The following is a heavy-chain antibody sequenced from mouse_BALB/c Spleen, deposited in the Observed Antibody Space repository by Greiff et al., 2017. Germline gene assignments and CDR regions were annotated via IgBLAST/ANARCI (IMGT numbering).Heavy chain of an antibody. CDR2: ISYDGSN. V-gene: IGHV3-6*02. CDR1: GYSITSGYY. Sequence: VQLKESGPGLVKPSQSLSLTCSVTGYSITSGYYWNWIRQFPGNKLEWMGYISYDGSNNYNPSLKNRISITRDTSKNQFFLKLNSVTTEDTATYYCAKIYYDYDPAWFAYWGQGTLVTASA. CDR3: AKIYYDYDPAWFAY. J-gene: IGHJ3*01. D-gene: IGHD2-4*01.